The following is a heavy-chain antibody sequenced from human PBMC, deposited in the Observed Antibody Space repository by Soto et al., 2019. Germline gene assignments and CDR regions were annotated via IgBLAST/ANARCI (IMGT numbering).Heavy chain of an antibody. V-gene: IGHV4-39*01. D-gene: IGHD3-22*01. CDR3: ARHFLGSAMIS. Sequence: SETLSLTCTVSGGSISSSRYYWGWIRQPPGKGLEWIGSIYYSGCTYYNPSLKSRVTISVDTSKNQFSLKLSSVTAADTAVYYCARHFLGSAMISWGQGTLVTVSS. J-gene: IGHJ5*02. CDR1: GGSISSSRYY. CDR2: IYYSGCT.